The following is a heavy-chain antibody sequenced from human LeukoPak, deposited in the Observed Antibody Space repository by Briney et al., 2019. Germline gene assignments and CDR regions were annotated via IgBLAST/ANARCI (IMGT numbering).Heavy chain of an antibody. D-gene: IGHD1-1*01. CDR2: IYYSGST. Sequence: SETLSLTCTVSGGSISSSSYYWGWIRQPPGKGLEWIGSIYYSGSTYYNPSLKSRVTISVDTSKNQFSLKLSSVTAADTDVYYCARRWNGDYYYYYGMDVWGQGTTVTVSS. CDR1: GGSISSSSYY. CDR3: ARRWNGDYYYYYGMDV. V-gene: IGHV4-39*01. J-gene: IGHJ6*02.